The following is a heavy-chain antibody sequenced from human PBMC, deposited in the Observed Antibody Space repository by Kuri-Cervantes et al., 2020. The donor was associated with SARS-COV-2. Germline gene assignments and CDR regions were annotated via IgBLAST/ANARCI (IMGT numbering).Heavy chain of an antibody. J-gene: IGHJ4*02. V-gene: IGHV1-69*13. D-gene: IGHD6-19*01. CDR2: IIPIFGTA. CDR1: GGTFSSYA. CDR3: ARDQTRSGWTFLFDY. Sequence: SVKVSCKASGGTFSSYAISWVRQAPGQGLEWMGGIIPIFGTANYAQKFQGRVTITADESTSTAYMELSSLRSEDTAVHYCARDQTRSGWTFLFDYWGQGTLVTVSS.